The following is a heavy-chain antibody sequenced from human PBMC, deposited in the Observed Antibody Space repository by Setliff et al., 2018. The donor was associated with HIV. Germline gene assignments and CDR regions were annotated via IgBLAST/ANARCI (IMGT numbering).Heavy chain of an antibody. CDR2: IYTSGST. J-gene: IGHJ3*02. CDR3: ARDPTGGATSAHAFDI. Sequence: SETLSLTCTVSGGSISSGSYYWSWIRQPAGKGLEWIGHIYTSGSTNYNPSLKSRVTISVDTSKNQFSLKLSSVTAADTAVYYCARDPTGGATSAHAFDIWGQGTRVTVSS. V-gene: IGHV4-61*09. CDR1: GGSISSGSYY. D-gene: IGHD1-26*01.